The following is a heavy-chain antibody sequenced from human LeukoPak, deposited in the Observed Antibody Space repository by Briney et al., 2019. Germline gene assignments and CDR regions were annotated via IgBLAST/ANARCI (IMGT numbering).Heavy chain of an antibody. CDR3: ARDDCSGGSCYVAY. CDR1: GGSFSGYY. V-gene: IGHV4-34*01. J-gene: IGHJ4*02. Sequence: TSETLSLTCAVYGGSFSGYYWSWIRQPPGKGLEWIGEINHSGSTNYNPSLKSRVTTSVDTSKNQFSLKLSSVTAADTAVYYCARDDCSGGSCYVAYWGQGTLVTVSS. D-gene: IGHD2-15*01. CDR2: INHSGST.